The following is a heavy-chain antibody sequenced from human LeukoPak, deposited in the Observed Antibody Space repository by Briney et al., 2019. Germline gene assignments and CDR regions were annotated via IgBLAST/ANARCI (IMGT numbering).Heavy chain of an antibody. D-gene: IGHD4-23*01. CDR2: ISAYNGNT. V-gene: IGHV1-18*01. J-gene: IGHJ4*02. Sequence: GASVKVSCKASGYTFTSYGISWVRQAPGQGLEWMGWISAYNGNTNYAQKLQGRVTMTTDTSTSTAYMELRSLRSDDTAVYYCASSPVTPGPSFCRFDYWGQGTLVTVSS. CDR3: ASSPVTPGPSFCRFDY. CDR1: GYTFTSYG.